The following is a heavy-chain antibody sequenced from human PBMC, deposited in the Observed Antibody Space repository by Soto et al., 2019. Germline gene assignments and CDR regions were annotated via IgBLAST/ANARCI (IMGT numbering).Heavy chain of an antibody. Sequence: GGSLRLSCAASGFTFSSYGMHWVRQAPGKGLEWVAVISYDGSNKYYADSVKGRFTISRDNSKNTLYLQMNSLRAEDTAVYYCAKLASWEYYYDSSGYYYPYFDYWGQGTLVTVYS. J-gene: IGHJ4*02. D-gene: IGHD3-22*01. V-gene: IGHV3-30*18. CDR2: ISYDGSNK. CDR1: GFTFSSYG. CDR3: AKLASWEYYYDSSGYYYPYFDY.